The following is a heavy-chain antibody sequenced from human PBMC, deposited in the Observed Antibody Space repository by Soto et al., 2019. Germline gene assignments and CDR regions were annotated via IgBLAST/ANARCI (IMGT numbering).Heavy chain of an antibody. CDR3: ARGYCSTTSCSHFDY. Sequence: QVQLQESGPGLVKPSGTLSLTCVVSSGSISSSNWWNWVRQPPGKGLEWIGEIYHSGSTNYNPSLNGVVTISEDTSKSQFSLKLSSVTAADTAVYYCARGYCSTTSCSHFDYWGQGTLVTVSS. CDR1: SGSISSSNW. J-gene: IGHJ4*02. CDR2: IYHSGST. D-gene: IGHD2-2*01. V-gene: IGHV4-4*02.